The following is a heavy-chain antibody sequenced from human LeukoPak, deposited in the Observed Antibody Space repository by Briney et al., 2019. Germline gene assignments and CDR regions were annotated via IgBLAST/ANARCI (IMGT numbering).Heavy chain of an antibody. CDR2: ISAYNGNT. J-gene: IGHJ5*02. CDR3: ARDREGSVVRGVTYSFDP. Sequence: ASVKVSCKASGYTFTSYGISWVRQAPGQGLEWMGWISAYNGNTNYAQKLQGRVTMTTDTSTSTAYMELRSLRSDDTAVYYCARDREGSVVRGVTYSFDPWGQGTLVTVSS. D-gene: IGHD3-10*01. CDR1: GYTFTSYG. V-gene: IGHV1-18*01.